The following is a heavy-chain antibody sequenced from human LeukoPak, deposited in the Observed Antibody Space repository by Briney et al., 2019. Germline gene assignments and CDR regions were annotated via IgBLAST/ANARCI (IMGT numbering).Heavy chain of an antibody. CDR1: GGSFSGYY. D-gene: IGHD2-2*02. Sequence: SETLSLTCAVYGGSFSGYYWSWIREPPGKGLEWIGEINHSGSTNYNPSLKSRVTISVDPSKNQFSLKLRSVTAADTAVYYCARGRIPFDYWGQGTLVTVSS. CDR3: ARGRIPFDY. V-gene: IGHV4-34*01. J-gene: IGHJ4*02. CDR2: INHSGST.